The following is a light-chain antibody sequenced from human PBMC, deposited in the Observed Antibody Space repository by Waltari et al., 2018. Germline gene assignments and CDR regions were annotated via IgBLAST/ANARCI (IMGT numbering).Light chain of an antibody. Sequence: DIVMTQSPDSLAVSLGERATINCKSGQSLLYSSNNKNYLAWYQQKPGQPPKLLVYWASTRESGVPDRFSGSGSGTDFTLTISSLQAEDVAVYYCQQYYVNPPTFGQGTKVEIK. CDR1: QSLLYSSNNKNY. CDR2: WAS. CDR3: QQYYVNPPT. V-gene: IGKV4-1*01. J-gene: IGKJ1*01.